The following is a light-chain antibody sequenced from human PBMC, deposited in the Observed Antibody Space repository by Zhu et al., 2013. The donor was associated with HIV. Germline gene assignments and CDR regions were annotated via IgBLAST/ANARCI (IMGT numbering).Light chain of an antibody. J-gene: IGKJ1*01. CDR2: DAS. CDR3: QQYNNWPWT. Sequence: EIVLTQSPATLSLSPGERATLSCRASQSVSSYLAWYQQKPGQAPRLLIYDASNRATGIPARFSGSGPGTDFTLSISRLEPEDFAVYYCQQYNNWPWTFGQGTKVEIK. V-gene: IGKV3D-11*02. CDR1: QSVSSY.